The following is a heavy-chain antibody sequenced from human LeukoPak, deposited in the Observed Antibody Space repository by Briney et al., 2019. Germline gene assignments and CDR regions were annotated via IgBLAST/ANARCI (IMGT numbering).Heavy chain of an antibody. CDR3: ARARGTAMGFQH. Sequence: GESLRISCKGSGYSFTSYWISWVRQMPGKGLEWMGRIDPSDSYTNYSPSFQGHVTISADKSISTAYMELSSLRSEDTAVYYCARARGTAMGFQHWGQGTLVTVSS. D-gene: IGHD5-18*01. J-gene: IGHJ1*01. CDR1: GYSFTSYW. CDR2: IDPSDSYT. V-gene: IGHV5-10-1*01.